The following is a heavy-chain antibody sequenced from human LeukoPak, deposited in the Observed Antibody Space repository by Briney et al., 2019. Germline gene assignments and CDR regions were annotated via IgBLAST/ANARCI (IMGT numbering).Heavy chain of an antibody. CDR3: ASGTASYY. Sequence: GGSLRLSCAASGFAFRTYEMNCVRQAPGKGLVWVSRIKGDGTSTSYADSVKGRFTISRDNAKNTLYLQMNSLRAEDTAVYYCASGTASYYWGQGTLVTVSS. V-gene: IGHV3-74*01. CDR2: IKGDGTST. J-gene: IGHJ4*02. CDR1: GFAFRTYE.